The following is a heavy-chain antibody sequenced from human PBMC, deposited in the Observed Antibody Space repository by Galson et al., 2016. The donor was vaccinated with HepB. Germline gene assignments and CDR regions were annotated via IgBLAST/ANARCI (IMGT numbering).Heavy chain of an antibody. CDR3: AKGYDSSGHYEGD. V-gene: IGHV3-23*01. CDR2: IATAINAENT. D-gene: IGHD3-22*01. CDR1: GFPFSIYA. Sequence: SLRLSCAASGFPFSIYAMNWFRQAPGKGLEWVSTIATAINAENTHYADSVNGRFTISRDDSNSILYVQMSSLRAEDTAVYYCAKGYDSSGHYEGDWGQGTLVTVSP. J-gene: IGHJ4*02.